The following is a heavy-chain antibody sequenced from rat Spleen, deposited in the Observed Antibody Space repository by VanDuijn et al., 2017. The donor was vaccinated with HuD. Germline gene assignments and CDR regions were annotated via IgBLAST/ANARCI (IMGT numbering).Heavy chain of an antibody. Sequence: EVQLQESGPGLVKPSQSLSLTCSVTGYSITSNYWGWIRKFPGNKMEWVGYISYSGSTNYNPSLESRISITRDTSKNQFFLQLSSITTEDTATYYCAGGWFAYWGHGTLVTVSS. CDR2: ISYSGST. J-gene: IGHJ3*01. CDR1: GYSITSNY. V-gene: IGHV3-1*01. CDR3: AGGWFAY.